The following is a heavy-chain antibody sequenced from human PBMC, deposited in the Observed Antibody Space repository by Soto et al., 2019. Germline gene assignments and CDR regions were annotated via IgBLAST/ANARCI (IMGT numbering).Heavy chain of an antibody. CDR1: GGSLGGFH. CDR2: ISRSGST. J-gene: IGHJ4*01. Sequence: QVQLQQWGAGLLKPSETLSLTCAVSGGSLGGFHWSWIRQPPGKGLEWIGEISRSGSTNYGPSLKILVTMSSDTSRNQVSLNLISVTDADTAVYYCARGRTAALIETRLFRVLFDLWGHGNLVTVSS. CDR3: ARGRTAALIETRLFRVLFDL. V-gene: IGHV4-34*01. D-gene: IGHD3-10*01.